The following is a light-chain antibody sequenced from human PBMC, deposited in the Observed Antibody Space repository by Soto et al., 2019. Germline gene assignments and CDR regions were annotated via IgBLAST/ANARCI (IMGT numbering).Light chain of an antibody. CDR3: GSWDSSLSADV. CDR1: SWNIGGSS. CDR2: DCN. V-gene: IGLV1-51*01. Sequence: QSALTQPASVSAAPGQKVTISCTGSSWNIGGSSFSWSQHLPGTAPRLLFYDCNGRPSGIPDRFSGSRSGTSSTLGITGFQTWGEADYYCGSWDSSLSADVFGTGTKGTVL. J-gene: IGLJ1*01.